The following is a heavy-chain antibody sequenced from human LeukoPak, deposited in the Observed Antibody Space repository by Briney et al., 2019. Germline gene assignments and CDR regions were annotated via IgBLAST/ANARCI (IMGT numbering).Heavy chain of an antibody. V-gene: IGHV3-33*01. CDR2: IWYDGSNK. Sequence: GGSLRLSCAASGFTFSTYGMNWVRQAPGKGLEWVTLIWYDGSNKYYADSVKGRFTISRDNSKNSLYLQMNGLRADDTAVYYCARDFGVPGTPGDYWGQGTLVTVSS. CDR3: ARDFGVPGTPGDY. CDR1: GFTFSTYG. D-gene: IGHD3-3*01. J-gene: IGHJ4*02.